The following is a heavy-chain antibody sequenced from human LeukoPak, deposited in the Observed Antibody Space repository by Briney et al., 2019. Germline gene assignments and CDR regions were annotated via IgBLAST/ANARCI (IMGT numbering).Heavy chain of an antibody. D-gene: IGHD2-21*02. J-gene: IGHJ3*02. CDR3: AKDIVVVTAGSNAFDI. CDR2: ISGSGGSA. CDR1: GFSFSSYA. V-gene: IGHV3-23*01. Sequence: GGSLRLSCAASGFSFSSYAMSWVRQAPGKGLEWVSAISGSGGSAYYADSVKGRFTISRDNSKNTLYLQMNSLGAEDTAVYYCAKDIVVVTAGSNAFDIWGQGTMVTVSS.